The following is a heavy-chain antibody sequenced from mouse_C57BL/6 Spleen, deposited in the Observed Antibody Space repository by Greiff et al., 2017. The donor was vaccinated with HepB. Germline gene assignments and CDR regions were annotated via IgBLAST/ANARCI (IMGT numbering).Heavy chain of an antibody. Sequence: VQLQQPGAELVKPGASVKMSCKASGYTFTSYWITWVKQRPGQGLEWIGDIYPGSGSTNYNEKFKSKATLTVDTSSSTAYMQLSSLTSEDSAVYYCARGPYDYAWFAYWGQGTLVTVSA. CDR2: IYPGSGST. V-gene: IGHV1-55*01. D-gene: IGHD2-4*01. CDR1: GYTFTSYW. J-gene: IGHJ3*01. CDR3: ARGPYDYAWFAY.